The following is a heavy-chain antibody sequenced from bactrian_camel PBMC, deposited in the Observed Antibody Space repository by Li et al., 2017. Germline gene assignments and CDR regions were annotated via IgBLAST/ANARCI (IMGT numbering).Heavy chain of an antibody. D-gene: IGHD4*01. V-gene: IGHV3-3*01. J-gene: IGHJ4*01. Sequence: VQLVESGGGSVQAGGSLRLACTASGTYSSLCMGWIRQTPGQEREGVATFDSIGATMYADSVKGRFTITKDNAKNTVYLQMNSLQPEDTAMYYCAADGPDCDIVKVAGYNYWGQGTQVTVS. CDR3: AADGPDCDIVKVAGYNY. CDR1: GTYSSLC. CDR2: FDSIGATM.